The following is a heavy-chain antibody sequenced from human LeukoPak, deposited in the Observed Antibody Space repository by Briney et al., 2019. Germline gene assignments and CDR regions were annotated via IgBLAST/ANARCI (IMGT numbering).Heavy chain of an antibody. V-gene: IGHV3-73*01. CDR3: TRVYYYDSSGYYYYYYYMDV. CDR1: GFTFSGSA. D-gene: IGHD3-22*01. Sequence: PGGSLRLSCAASGFTFSGSAMHWVRQASGKGLEWVGRIRSKANSYATAYAASVKGRFTISRDDSKNTAYLQMNSLKTEDTAVYYCTRVYYYDSSGYYYYYYYMDVWGEGTTVTVSS. CDR2: IRSKANSYAT. J-gene: IGHJ6*03.